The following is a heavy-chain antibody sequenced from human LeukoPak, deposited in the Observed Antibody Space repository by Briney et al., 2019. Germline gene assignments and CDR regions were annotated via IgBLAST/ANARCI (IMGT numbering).Heavy chain of an antibody. V-gene: IGHV3-23*01. CDR2: IIYSGGAT. Sequence: PGGSLRLSCAASGFTFSRSAMTWVRQGPGTGLQFVASIIYSGGATYYADSVKGRFTISRDSSKNTLYLQMNSLRAEDTALYYCAKDGLYYDGSEHVYYFDSWGQGTLVTVSS. CDR3: AKDGLYYDGSEHVYYFDS. CDR1: GFTFSRSA. J-gene: IGHJ4*02. D-gene: IGHD3-22*01.